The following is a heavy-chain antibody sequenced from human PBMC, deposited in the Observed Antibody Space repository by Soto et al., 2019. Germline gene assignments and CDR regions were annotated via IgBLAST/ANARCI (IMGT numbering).Heavy chain of an antibody. CDR3: ASDDLSNGIGFDS. Sequence: SETLSPTCNVYGGSINSSAYYWNWILQHPGKGLEWIGYIYYSGSTYYNPSLKSRVTISLDTSKNQFSLKLTSVTAADTAVYYCASDDLSNGIGFDSWGQGTPVTVS. V-gene: IGHV4-31*03. J-gene: IGHJ5*01. CDR1: GGSINSSAYY. D-gene: IGHD3-3*01. CDR2: IYYSGST.